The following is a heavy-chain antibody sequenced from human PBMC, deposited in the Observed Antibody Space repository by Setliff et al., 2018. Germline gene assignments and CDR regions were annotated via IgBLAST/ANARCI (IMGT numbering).Heavy chain of an antibody. Sequence: GGSLRLSCAASGFVFGTYGMHWVRQAPGKGLDWVASVRFDGSYKVYADSVKGRFTISRDNSENTLFLQMTSLRPEDTGIYYCAKVKKPLIRGSGFDYWGRGTLVTASS. CDR1: GFVFGTYG. CDR2: VRFDGSYK. CDR3: AKVKKPLIRGSGFDY. J-gene: IGHJ4*02. D-gene: IGHD2-8*01. V-gene: IGHV3-30*02.